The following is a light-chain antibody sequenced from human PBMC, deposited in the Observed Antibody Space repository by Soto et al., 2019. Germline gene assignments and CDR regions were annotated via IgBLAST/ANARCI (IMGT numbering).Light chain of an antibody. Sequence: QLVLTQSPSASASLGXSVKLTCTLSSGHSSYAIAWHQQQPEKGPRYLMKLNSDGSHNKGDGIPDRFSGSSSGAERYLTISSLQSEDEADYYCQTWGTGIRVFGGGTKLTVL. V-gene: IGLV4-69*01. CDR3: QTWGTGIRV. J-gene: IGLJ2*01. CDR1: SGHSSYA. CDR2: LNSDGSH.